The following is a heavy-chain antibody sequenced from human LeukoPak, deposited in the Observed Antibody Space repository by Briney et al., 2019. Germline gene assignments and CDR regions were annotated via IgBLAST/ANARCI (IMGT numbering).Heavy chain of an antibody. CDR2: IRSKANNYAT. CDR3: ARPGPYDGSPLGAFDI. D-gene: IGHD3-22*01. V-gene: IGHV3-73*01. CDR1: GFTFSGSA. Sequence: GGSLRLSCAASGFTFSGSAMHWVRQASGKGLQWLGRIRSKANNYATAYAESVKSRFTISRDDSKNTAYLQMNSLKTEDTAVYYCARPGPYDGSPLGAFDIWGQGTMVTASS. J-gene: IGHJ3*02.